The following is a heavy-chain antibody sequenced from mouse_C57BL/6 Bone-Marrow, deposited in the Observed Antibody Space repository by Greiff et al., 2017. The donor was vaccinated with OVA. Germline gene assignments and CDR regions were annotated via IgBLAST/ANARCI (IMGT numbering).Heavy chain of an antibody. CDR2: IAPSDSYI. D-gene: IGHD1-1*01. CDR3: AHYGSRLYLHY. CDR1: GYTFTNYW. J-gene: IGHJ2*02. V-gene: IGHV1-59*01. Sequence: VQLQQSGAELVRPGTSVKLSCKASGYTFTNYWMHWVKQRPGQGLEWIGVIAPSDSYINYNQKFKGRAKLTVDTSSSTAYMHLSSLTSEDSAVYYCAHYGSRLYLHYWGQGTSLTVSS.